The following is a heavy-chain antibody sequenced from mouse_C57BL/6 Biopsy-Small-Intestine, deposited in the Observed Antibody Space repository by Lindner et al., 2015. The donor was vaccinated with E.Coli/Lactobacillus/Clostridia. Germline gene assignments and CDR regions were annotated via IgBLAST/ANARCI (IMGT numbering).Heavy chain of an antibody. CDR2: INPTGGST. V-gene: IGHV1-64*01. Sequence: SVKVSCKASGYTFTSYYMHWVRQAPGQGLEWLGIINPTGGSTSYAQKFQGRVTMTRDTSTSTVYMELSSLRSEDTAVYYCARDPYSSRTYYYGMDVWGQGTTVTVSS. D-gene: IGHD1-1*01. CDR1: GYTFTSYY. J-gene: IGHJ1*01. CDR3: ARDPYSSRTYYYGMDV.